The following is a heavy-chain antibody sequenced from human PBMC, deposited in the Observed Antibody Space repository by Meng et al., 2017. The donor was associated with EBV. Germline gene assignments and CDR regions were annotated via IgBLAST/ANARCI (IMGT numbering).Heavy chain of an antibody. CDR1: GYTFTGYY. Sequence: QVQSVQSGAEWKKPGASVKVSCKASGYTFTGYYMHWVRQAPGQGLEWMGRINPNSGGTNYAQKFQGRVTMTRDTSISTAYMELSRLRSDDTAVYYCARVGIAVAGTGDYWGQGTLVTVSS. D-gene: IGHD6-19*01. CDR3: ARVGIAVAGTGDY. CDR2: INPNSGGT. J-gene: IGHJ4*02. V-gene: IGHV1-2*06.